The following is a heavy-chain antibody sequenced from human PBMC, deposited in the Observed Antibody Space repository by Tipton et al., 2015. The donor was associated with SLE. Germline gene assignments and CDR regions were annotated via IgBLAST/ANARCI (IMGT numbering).Heavy chain of an antibody. V-gene: IGHV4-59*01. CDR3: ARDPGTRYGMDV. J-gene: IGHJ6*02. D-gene: IGHD3-9*01. Sequence: TLSLTCSVSYGSINTFYWSWIRKPPGKSLEWIGHVHYSGTTNYNPSVRSRVTISVDVSKNQVSLKLTSVTAADTAIYYCARDPGTRYGMDVWGQGTTVTVSS. CDR2: VHYSGTT. CDR1: YGSINTFY.